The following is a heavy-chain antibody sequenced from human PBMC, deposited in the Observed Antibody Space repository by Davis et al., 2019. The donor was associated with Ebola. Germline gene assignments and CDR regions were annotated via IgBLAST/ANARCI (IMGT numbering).Heavy chain of an antibody. D-gene: IGHD2-15*01. CDR3: ARHGRYCSGGSCYSLPYYFDY. Sequence: ASVKVSCKASGYSFTDDGISWVRQAPGQGLEWMGWISTYNGNTNYAQKVQGRITMTTDTSTSTAYMELRSLRSDDTAVYYCARHGRYCSGGSCYSLPYYFDYWGQGTLVTVSS. J-gene: IGHJ4*02. CDR1: GYSFTDDG. CDR2: ISTYNGNT. V-gene: IGHV1-18*01.